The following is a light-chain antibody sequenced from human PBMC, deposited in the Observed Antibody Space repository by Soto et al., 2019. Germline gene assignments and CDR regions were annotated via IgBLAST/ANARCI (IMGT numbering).Light chain of an antibody. CDR1: QSVSNY. J-gene: IGKJ2*01. CDR3: QQRSNWPRFT. CDR2: DAS. V-gene: IGKV3-11*01. Sequence: EIVLTQSPATLSLSPGERATLSCRTSQSVSNYLAWYQQKPGQAPRLLIYDASNRATGIPARFSGSGSGTDFTLTISSLEPEDFAVYYCQQRSNWPRFTFGQGTKVDIK.